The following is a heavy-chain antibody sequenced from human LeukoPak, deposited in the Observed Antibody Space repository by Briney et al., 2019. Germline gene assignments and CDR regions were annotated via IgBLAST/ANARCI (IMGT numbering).Heavy chain of an antibody. CDR2: ITERGST. CDR3: SKGTITEGGTLHSPNP. CDR1: GGSFSGHY. V-gene: IGHV4-34*01. Sequence: SETLSLTCAVSGGSFSGHYWSWIRQSPGKGLEWIGEITERGSTNYNPSLKSRVTISRDTSKNHFSLKVESGTAGGTAVYYCSKGTITEGGTLHSPNPRGQGTLVTVS. J-gene: IGHJ5*02. D-gene: IGHD1-1*01.